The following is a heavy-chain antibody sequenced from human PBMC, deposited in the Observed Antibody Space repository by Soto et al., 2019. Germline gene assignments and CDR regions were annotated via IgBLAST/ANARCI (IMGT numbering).Heavy chain of an antibody. V-gene: IGHV3-74*01. Sequence: GGSLRLSCATSGFTFSNYWMHWVRQAPGKGPVWVSRINEDESNTNYADSVKGRFTISRDDSKNTLYLQMDSLKTEDTALYYCTTGGHWLANWGRGTLVTVSS. D-gene: IGHD6-19*01. CDR2: INEDESNT. CDR3: TTGGHWLAN. CDR1: GFTFSNYW. J-gene: IGHJ4*02.